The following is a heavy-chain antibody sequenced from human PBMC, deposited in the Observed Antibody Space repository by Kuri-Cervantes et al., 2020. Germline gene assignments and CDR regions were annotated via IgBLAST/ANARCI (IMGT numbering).Heavy chain of an antibody. D-gene: IGHD6-13*01. CDR2: IYYSGST. J-gene: IGHJ6*02. Sequence: SETLSLTCTVSGGSISSYYWSWIRQPPGKRLEWIGYIYYSGSTNYNPSLKSRVTISVDTSKNQFSLKLSSVTAADTAVYYCARASSWYNYYYYGMDVWGQGTTVTVSS. CDR1: GGSISSYY. CDR3: ARASSWYNYYYYGMDV. V-gene: IGHV4-59*01.